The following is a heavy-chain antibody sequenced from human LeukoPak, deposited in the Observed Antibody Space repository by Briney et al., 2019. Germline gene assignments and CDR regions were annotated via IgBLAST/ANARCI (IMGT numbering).Heavy chain of an antibody. CDR3: ARVEMAQKNCFDY. D-gene: IGHD5-24*01. J-gene: IGHJ4*02. V-gene: IGHV4-38-2*01. CDR2: IYHSGST. CDR1: GYSISSGYY. Sequence: SETLSLTCAVSGYSISSGYYWGWIRQPPGKGLEWIGSIYHSGSTYYNPSLKSRVTISVDTSKNQFSLKLSSVTAADTAVYYCARVEMAQKNCFDYWGQGTLVTVSS.